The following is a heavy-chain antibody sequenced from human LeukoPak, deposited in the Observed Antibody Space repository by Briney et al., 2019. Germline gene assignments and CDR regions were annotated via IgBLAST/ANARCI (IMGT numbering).Heavy chain of an antibody. D-gene: IGHD6-19*01. V-gene: IGHV1-69*06. Sequence: ASVKVSCKASGGTFSSCAISWVRQAPGQGLEWMGGIIPIFGTTNYAQKFQDRVTITADKSTSTAYMELSSLRSEDTAVYYCARVRGLAGPYYFDYWGQGTLVTVSS. CDR3: ARVRGLAGPYYFDY. J-gene: IGHJ4*02. CDR2: IIPIFGTT. CDR1: GGTFSSCA.